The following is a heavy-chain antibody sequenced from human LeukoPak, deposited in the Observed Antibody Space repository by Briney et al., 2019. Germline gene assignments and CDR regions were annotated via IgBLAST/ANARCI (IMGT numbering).Heavy chain of an antibody. CDR1: GYTFTGYY. J-gene: IGHJ4*02. D-gene: IGHD6-6*01. Sequence: ASVKVSCKASGYTFTGYYMHWVRQAPGQGLEWMGIINPTGGSTSHAQKFQSRVTMTRDTSTSTVYMELSSLRSEDTAVYYCARKGSSSCFDYWGQGTLVTVSS. V-gene: IGHV1-46*01. CDR3: ARKGSSSCFDY. CDR2: INPTGGST.